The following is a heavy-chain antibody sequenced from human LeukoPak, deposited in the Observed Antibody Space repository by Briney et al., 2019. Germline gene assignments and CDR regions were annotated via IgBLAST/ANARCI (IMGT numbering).Heavy chain of an antibody. D-gene: IGHD4-17*01. CDR3: AREGRQDYVYFDY. V-gene: IGHV4-59*01. CDR1: GGSISDYY. CDR2: INYSGNT. Sequence: SETLSLTCTVSGGSISDYYWSWIRQPPGKGLEWIGYINYSGNTNYNPSLKSRVTISVDTSKNQFSLRLTSVTAADTAVFYCAREGRQDYVYFDYWGQGALVTVSS. J-gene: IGHJ4*02.